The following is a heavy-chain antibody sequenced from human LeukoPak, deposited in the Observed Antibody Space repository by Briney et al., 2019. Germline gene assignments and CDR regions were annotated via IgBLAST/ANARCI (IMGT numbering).Heavy chain of an antibody. CDR1: GFTFTTAY. Sequence: TGGSLRLSCAGSGFTFTTAYMSWVRQAPGKGLEWVARVKSKIHRETTDYAAPVKGRFAISRDDSKNTIFLQMNNLKTEDTGLYYCVTDFGDYAANWGQGTLVAVSS. J-gene: IGHJ4*02. V-gene: IGHV3-15*01. CDR3: VTDFGDYAAN. D-gene: IGHD4-17*01. CDR2: VKSKIHRETT.